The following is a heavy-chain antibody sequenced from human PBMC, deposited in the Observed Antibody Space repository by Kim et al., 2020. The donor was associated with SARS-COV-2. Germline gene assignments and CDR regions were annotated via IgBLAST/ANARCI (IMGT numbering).Heavy chain of an antibody. J-gene: IGHJ4*02. CDR2: T. Sequence: TNYNPSLKSRVTISVDTSKNQFSLKLSSVTAADTAVYYCARTRLLWFFDYWGQGTLVTVSS. D-gene: IGHD3-10*01. CDR3: ARTRLLWFFDY. V-gene: IGHV4-34*01.